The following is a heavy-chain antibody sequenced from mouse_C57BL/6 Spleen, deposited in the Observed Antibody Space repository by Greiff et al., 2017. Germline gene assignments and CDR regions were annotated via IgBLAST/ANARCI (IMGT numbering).Heavy chain of an antibody. CDR3: AREIYYGNYDYAMDY. D-gene: IGHD2-1*01. V-gene: IGHV5-16*01. CDR2: INYDGSST. CDR1: GFTFSDYY. J-gene: IGHJ4*01. Sequence: EVKLVESEGGLVQPGSSMKLSCTASGFTFSDYYMAWVRQVPEKGLEWVANINYDGSSTYYLDSLKSRFIISRDNAKNILYLQMSSLNSEDTATYYCAREIYYGNYDYAMDYWGQGTSVTVSS.